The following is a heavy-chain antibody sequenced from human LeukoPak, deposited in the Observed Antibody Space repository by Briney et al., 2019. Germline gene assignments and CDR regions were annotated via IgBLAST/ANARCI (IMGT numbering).Heavy chain of an antibody. CDR2: ISSSSSYI. CDR3: ARDWRQQGDY. Sequence: PGGSLRLSCAASGFTFSSNSMNWVRQAPGKGLEWVSSISSSSSYIYYADSVKGRFTISRDNAKNSLYLQMNSLRAEDTAVYYCARDWRQQGDYWGQGTLVTVSS. V-gene: IGHV3-21*01. J-gene: IGHJ4*02. CDR1: GFTFSSNS. D-gene: IGHD6-13*01.